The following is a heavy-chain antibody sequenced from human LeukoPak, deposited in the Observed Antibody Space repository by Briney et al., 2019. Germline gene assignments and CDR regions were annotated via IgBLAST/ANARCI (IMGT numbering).Heavy chain of an antibody. CDR3: ASLGYCTNGVCFIDAFDI. CDR2: INPNSGGT. CDR1: GYTFTGYY. J-gene: IGHJ3*02. Sequence: ASVKVSCKASGYTFTGYYMHWVRQAPGQGLEWMGRINPNSGGTNYAQKFQGRVTMTRDTSISTAYMELSRLRSYDTAVYYCASLGYCTNGVCFIDAFDIWGQGTMVTVSS. D-gene: IGHD2-8*01. V-gene: IGHV1-2*06.